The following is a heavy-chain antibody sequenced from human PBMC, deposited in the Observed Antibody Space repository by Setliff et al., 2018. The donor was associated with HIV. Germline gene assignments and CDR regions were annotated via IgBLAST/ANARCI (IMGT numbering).Heavy chain of an antibody. CDR1: GFTFSDHY. CDR3: ARDLRGTQSSDY. J-gene: IGHJ4*02. CDR2: IYYSGST. Sequence: SETLSLTCAASGFTFSDHYMDWVRQAPGKGLEWIGSIYYSGSTNYNPSLKSRVTISVDTSKNQFSLKLRSVTAADTAVYYCARDLRGTQSSDYWGQGTLVTVSS. D-gene: IGHD1-1*01. V-gene: IGHV4-38-2*02.